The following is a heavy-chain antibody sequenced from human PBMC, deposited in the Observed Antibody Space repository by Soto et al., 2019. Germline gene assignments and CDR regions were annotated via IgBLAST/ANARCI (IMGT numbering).Heavy chain of an antibody. CDR3: ARDEGVSARIFTY. D-gene: IGHD6-25*01. CDR1: SDSIATYY. Sequence: PSETLSLTCAVSSDSIATYYWSWIRQPPGKGLEWIGYINFSGTTNYNPSLKSRVTMSVDMSNSQISLKLTSVTAADTAVYYCARDEGVSARIFTYWGQGALVTVS. V-gene: IGHV4-59*01. J-gene: IGHJ4*02. CDR2: INFSGTT.